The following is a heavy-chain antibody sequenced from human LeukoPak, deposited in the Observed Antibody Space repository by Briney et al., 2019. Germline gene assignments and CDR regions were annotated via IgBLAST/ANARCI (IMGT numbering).Heavy chain of an antibody. Sequence: ASVKVSCKASGGTFSSYAISWVRQAPGQGLEWMGGIIPIFGTANYAQKFQGRVTITTDESTSTAYMELSSLRSEDTAVYYCARGPTTLGWFDPWGQGTLVTVSS. V-gene: IGHV1-69*05. D-gene: IGHD1-1*01. CDR3: ARGPTTLGWFDP. J-gene: IGHJ5*02. CDR2: IIPIFGTA. CDR1: GGTFSSYA.